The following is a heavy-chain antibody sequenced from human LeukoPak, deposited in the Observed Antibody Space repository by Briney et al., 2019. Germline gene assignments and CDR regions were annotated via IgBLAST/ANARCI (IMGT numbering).Heavy chain of an antibody. CDR2: ISSSGSTI. CDR3: AGEVGRYYDILTGYYKMGVDY. Sequence: GGSLRLSCAASGFTFSDYYMSWIRQAPGKGLEWVSYISSSGSTIYYADSVKGRFTISRDNAKNSLYLQMNSLRAEDTAVYYCAGEVGRYYDILTGYYKMGVDYWGQGTLVTVSS. D-gene: IGHD3-9*01. J-gene: IGHJ4*02. CDR1: GFTFSDYY. V-gene: IGHV3-11*01.